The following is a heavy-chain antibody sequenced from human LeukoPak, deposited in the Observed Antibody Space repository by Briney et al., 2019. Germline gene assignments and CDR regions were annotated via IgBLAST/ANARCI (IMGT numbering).Heavy chain of an antibody. V-gene: IGHV4-59*08. J-gene: IGHJ4*02. Sequence: SETLSLTCTVSGGSISSYYWSWIRQPPGKGLEWIGYIYYSGSTSYKPSLKSRVTISVDTSKNQFSLKLSSVTAADTAVYYCTRQYSVSSTDYWGQGTLVTVSS. CDR2: IYYSGST. D-gene: IGHD6-6*01. CDR3: TRQYSVSSTDY. CDR1: GGSISSYY.